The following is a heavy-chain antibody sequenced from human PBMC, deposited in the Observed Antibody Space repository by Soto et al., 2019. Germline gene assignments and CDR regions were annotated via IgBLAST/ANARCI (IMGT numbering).Heavy chain of an antibody. J-gene: IGHJ5*02. CDR1: GFIFSDHA. D-gene: IGHD3-10*01. CDR3: ARDPISMVRGTNNWFDP. Sequence: GGSLRLSCEASGFIFSDHAMSWVRQAPGKGLEWVSAISGNGIATYYADSVKGRFTISRDNSKNTLYLQMNRLRADDTAVYYCARDPISMVRGTNNWFDPWGPGTMVTV. CDR2: ISGNGIAT. V-gene: IGHV3-23*01.